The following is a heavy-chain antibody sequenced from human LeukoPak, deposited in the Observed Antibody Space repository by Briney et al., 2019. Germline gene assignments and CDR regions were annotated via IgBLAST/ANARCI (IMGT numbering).Heavy chain of an antibody. D-gene: IGHD3-22*01. CDR2: INPNSGGT. J-gene: IGHJ3*02. CDR1: GYTFTGYY. Sequence: ASVKVSCKASGYTFTGYYMHWVRQAPGQGLEWMGWINPNSGGTNYAQKFQGRVTMARDTSISTAYMELSRLRSDDTAVYYCARETPYYYDSSVYAFDIWGQGTMVTVSS. CDR3: ARETPYYYDSSVYAFDI. V-gene: IGHV1-2*02.